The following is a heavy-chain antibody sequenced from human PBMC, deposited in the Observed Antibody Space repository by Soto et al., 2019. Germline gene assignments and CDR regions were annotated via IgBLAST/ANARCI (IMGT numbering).Heavy chain of an antibody. V-gene: IGHV4-30-2*01. CDR1: GYSISSGAYY. D-gene: IGHD5-12*01. Sequence: QIHLQESGSGLVKPSQTLSLTCAVSGYSISSGAYYWSWIRQPQGKGLEWIGYIFHNGGTYYNPSLESRITISLDRSKNQFSLKVSAVTAADTALYYCARLDGYNSFYFWGQGTLVTVSS. J-gene: IGHJ4*02. CDR2: IFHNGGT. CDR3: ARLDGYNSFYF.